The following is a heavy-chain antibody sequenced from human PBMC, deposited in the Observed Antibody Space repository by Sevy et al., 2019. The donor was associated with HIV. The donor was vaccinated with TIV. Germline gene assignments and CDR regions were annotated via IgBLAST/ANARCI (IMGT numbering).Heavy chain of an antibody. CDR1: GLTFDDYG. Sequence: GGSLRLSCAASGLTFDDYGMSWVRQAPGKGLEWVSRINWNGGSTGYADSVKGRFTISRDYAKNSLYLQMNSLRAEDTALYYCARERGLRLVYYYYYMDVWGKGTTVTVSS. D-gene: IGHD3-10*01. CDR3: ARERGLRLVYYYYYMDV. CDR2: INWNGGST. V-gene: IGHV3-20*04. J-gene: IGHJ6*03.